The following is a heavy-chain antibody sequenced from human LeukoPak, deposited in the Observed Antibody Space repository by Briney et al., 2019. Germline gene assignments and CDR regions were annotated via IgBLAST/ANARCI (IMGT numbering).Heavy chain of an antibody. D-gene: IGHD3-22*01. J-gene: IGHJ4*02. V-gene: IGHV4-31*03. CDR3: ARVKGGYFDY. CDR1: GGSISSGGYY. Sequence: SETLSLTCTVSGGSISSGGYYWSWIRQHPGKGLEWIGYIYYSGSTYYNPSLKSRVTISVDTSKNQFSLKLSSVTAADTAVYYCARVKGGYFDYWGQGTLVTVSS. CDR2: IYYSGST.